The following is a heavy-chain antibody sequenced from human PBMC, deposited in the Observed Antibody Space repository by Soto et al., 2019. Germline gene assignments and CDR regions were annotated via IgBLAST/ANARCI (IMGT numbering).Heavy chain of an antibody. CDR3: EIRASYYDSSGYFDY. CDR2: IYPGDSDT. D-gene: IGHD3-22*01. CDR1: GYSFTSYW. Sequence: GESLKISCKGSGYSFTSYWIGWVRQMPGKGLEWMGIIYPGDSDTRYSPSFQGQVTISRDNAKNTLYLQMNSLRAGDRAVYYCEIRASYYDSSGYFDYGGQRTLVTVSS. J-gene: IGHJ4*02. V-gene: IGHV5-51*01.